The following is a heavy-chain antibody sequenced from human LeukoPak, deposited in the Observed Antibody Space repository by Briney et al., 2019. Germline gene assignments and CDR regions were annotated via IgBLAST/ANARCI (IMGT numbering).Heavy chain of an antibody. J-gene: IGHJ3*02. Sequence: KPGGSLRLSCTAYGFTFSNAWMSWVRQAPGKGLEWVGRIKSKNDGGTTDYVPPVKVRVTISRDDSKNTLYLQMNSLKSEDTALYYCTTFPSGFDIWGQETMVTVSS. CDR3: TTFPSGFDI. V-gene: IGHV3-15*05. CDR1: GFTFSNAW. D-gene: IGHD3-3*01. CDR2: IKSKNDGGTT.